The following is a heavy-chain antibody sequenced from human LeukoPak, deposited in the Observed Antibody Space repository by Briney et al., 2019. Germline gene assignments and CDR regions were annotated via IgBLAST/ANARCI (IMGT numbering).Heavy chain of an antibody. CDR1: GYTFSSNY. D-gene: IGHD3-10*01. CDR2: INPGGGST. J-gene: IGHJ6*03. Sequence: ASVKVSCKASGYTFSSNYMHWVRQAPGQGLEWMGIINPGGGSTNYAQKFQGRVTMTRDTSTSTVYMELSSLRSEDTAVYYCARGPRITLVRGGQWYYYMDVWGKGTTVTISS. CDR3: ARGPRITLVRGGQWYYYMDV. V-gene: IGHV1-46*01.